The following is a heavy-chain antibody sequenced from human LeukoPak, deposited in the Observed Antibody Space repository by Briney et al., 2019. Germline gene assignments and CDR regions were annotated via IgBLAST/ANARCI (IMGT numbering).Heavy chain of an antibody. CDR3: ARASSSGWPNFDY. V-gene: IGHV1-18*01. D-gene: IGHD6-19*01. CDR1: GDTFTSYG. J-gene: IGHJ4*02. CDR2: ISTYNGNT. Sequence: ASLKVSCKASGDTFTSYGIRWVRQAPGQGLEWVGWISTYNGNTNYAQKPQGRVTMTTDTSTSTAYMELTGLGSSDPAVYSCARASSSGWPNFDYCGQGTLVTVPS.